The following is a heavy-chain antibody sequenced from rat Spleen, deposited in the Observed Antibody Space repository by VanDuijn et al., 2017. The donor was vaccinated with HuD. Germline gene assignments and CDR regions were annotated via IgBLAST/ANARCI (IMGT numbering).Heavy chain of an antibody. V-gene: IGHV3-3*01. CDR2: INSAGST. Sequence: EVQLQESGPGLVKPSQSLSLTCSVTGYSITSSYRWNWIRKFPGNKLEWMGYINSAGSTNYNPSLKSRISITRDTSKNQFFLQVNSVTTEDTATYYCSEGGAGWFAYWGQGTLVTVSS. J-gene: IGHJ3*01. CDR3: SEGGAGWFAY. CDR1: GYSITSSYR. D-gene: IGHD1-11*01.